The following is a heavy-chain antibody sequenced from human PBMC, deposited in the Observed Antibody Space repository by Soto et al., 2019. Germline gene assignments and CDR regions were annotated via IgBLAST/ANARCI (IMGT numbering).Heavy chain of an antibody. CDR1: GYTFTSYG. Sequence: ASVKVSCKASGYTFTSYGINWVRQAPGQGLEWMGWISAYNGNTNYAEKLQGRVTMTTDTSTSTAYMELRSLRSDDTAVYYCARYPLVVVAAYFDYWGQGTPVTVSS. V-gene: IGHV1-18*01. CDR3: ARYPLVVVAAYFDY. J-gene: IGHJ4*02. CDR2: ISAYNGNT. D-gene: IGHD2-15*01.